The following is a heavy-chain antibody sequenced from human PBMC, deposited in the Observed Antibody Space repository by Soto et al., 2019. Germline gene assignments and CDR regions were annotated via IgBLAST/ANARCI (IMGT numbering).Heavy chain of an antibody. Sequence: GGSLRLSCAGSCFTFGDSYMSWIRQAPGKGLEWLSYISPGSRYPAYADSVKGRFTISRDKAKRSLYLQMKSLRAEDTAVYYCAKDRRITMVRGVLRAFDSWGQGKLVNVSS. CDR2: ISPGSRYP. CDR3: AKDRRITMVRGVLRAFDS. V-gene: IGHV3-11*05. J-gene: IGHJ4*01. CDR1: CFTFGDSY. D-gene: IGHD3-10*01.